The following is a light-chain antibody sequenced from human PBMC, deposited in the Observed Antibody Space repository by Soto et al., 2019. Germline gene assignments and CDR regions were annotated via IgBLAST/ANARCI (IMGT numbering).Light chain of an antibody. CDR2: DVS. V-gene: IGLV2-14*03. J-gene: IGLJ1*01. CDR1: SSDVGGYNF. Sequence: QSALTQPASVSGSPGQSITISCTGTSSDVGGYNFVSWYQQHPGEAPKLVMFDVSNRPSGISSRFSGSKSGNTASLTISGLQAEDEAVYYCSSYTSSTTVYVFGAWTKVTVL. CDR3: SSYTSSTTVYV.